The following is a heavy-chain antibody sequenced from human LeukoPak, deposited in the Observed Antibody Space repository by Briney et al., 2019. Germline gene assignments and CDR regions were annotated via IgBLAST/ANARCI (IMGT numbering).Heavy chain of an antibody. D-gene: IGHD3-16*02. CDR3: ARAPNPSYDYVWGSYRYTRWFDP. CDR1: GGSISSGDYY. V-gene: IGHV4-30-4*08. J-gene: IGHJ5*02. Sequence: SETLSLTCTVSGGSISSGDYYWSWIRQPPGKGLEWIGYNYYSGITYYSPSLKSRVTISVDTSKNQFSLKLSSVTAADTAVYYCARAPNPSYDYVWGSYRYTRWFDPWGQGTLVTVSS. CDR2: NYYSGIT.